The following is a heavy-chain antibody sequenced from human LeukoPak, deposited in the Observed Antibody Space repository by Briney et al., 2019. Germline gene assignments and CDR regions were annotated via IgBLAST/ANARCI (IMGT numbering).Heavy chain of an antibody. J-gene: IGHJ6*02. CDR2: IYSSGDT. CDR1: YDSITPYY. D-gene: IGHD2-15*01. V-gene: IGHV4-4*07. Sequence: PSETLSLTCSVSYDSITPYYWSWIRQPAGKGLEWIGRIYSSGDTNYNPSLKSRVTMSVDTSKNQFPLKLSSVTAADTAVYYCARGVDYYYGMDVWGQGTTVTVSS. CDR3: ARGVDYYYGMDV.